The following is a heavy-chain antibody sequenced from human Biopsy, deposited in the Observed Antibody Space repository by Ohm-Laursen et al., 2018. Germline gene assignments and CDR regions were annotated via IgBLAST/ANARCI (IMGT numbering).Heavy chain of an antibody. V-gene: IGHV4-31*01. J-gene: IGHJ4*02. D-gene: IGHD5-12*01. CDR2: IFYSANT. CDR1: GVSINGGRYY. CDR3: ARLGSGDYFPTFFDF. Sequence: TLSLTCTVSGVSINGGRYYWNWIRHHPGKGLEWIGNIFYSANTYYNPSLKSQVTISVDTSKNQFSLKPSSVTAADTAVYYCARLGSGDYFPTFFDFWGQGALVTVSS.